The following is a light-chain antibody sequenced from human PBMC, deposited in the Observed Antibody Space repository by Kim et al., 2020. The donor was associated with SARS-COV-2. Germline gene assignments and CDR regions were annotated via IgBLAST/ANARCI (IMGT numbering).Light chain of an antibody. J-gene: IGKJ4*01. CDR1: QTIDSSY. CDR2: GAS. V-gene: IGKV3-20*01. CDR3: HLYGTSSLT. Sequence: SAGERATRSCRASQTIDSSYLVWYQQKPGQAPRLLIFGASIRATGIPDRFSSSGSGTDFTLAISRLEPEDSAVYYCHLYGTSSLTFGGGTKVDIK.